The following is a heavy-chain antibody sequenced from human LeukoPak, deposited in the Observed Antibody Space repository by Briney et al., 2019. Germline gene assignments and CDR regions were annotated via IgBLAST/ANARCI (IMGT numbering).Heavy chain of an antibody. J-gene: IGHJ2*01. D-gene: IGHD3-22*01. CDR3: ARDIYYDSSGYYYTYWYFDL. Sequence: SETLSHTCTVSGGSISSGSYYWSWIRQPAGKGLEWIGRIYTSGSTNYNPSLKSRVTISVDTSKNQFSLKLSSVTAADTAVYYCARDIYYDSSGYYYTYWYFDLWGRGTLVTVSS. CDR2: IYTSGST. CDR1: GGSISSGSYY. V-gene: IGHV4-61*02.